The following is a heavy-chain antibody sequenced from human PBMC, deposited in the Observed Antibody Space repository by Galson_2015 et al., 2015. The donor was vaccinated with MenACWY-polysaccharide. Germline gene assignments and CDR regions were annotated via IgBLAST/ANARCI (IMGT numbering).Heavy chain of an antibody. CDR2: MNPNSGNT. Sequence: SVKVSCKASGYTFISYDFNWVRQATGQGLEWMGWMNPNSGNTGYAQKFQGRVTMTRNTSISTAYMELSSLRSEDTAVYYCARVGYYDSSGYSLSAFDIWGQGTMVTVSS. J-gene: IGHJ3*02. CDR3: ARVGYYDSSGYSLSAFDI. V-gene: IGHV1-8*01. D-gene: IGHD3-22*01. CDR1: GYTFISYD.